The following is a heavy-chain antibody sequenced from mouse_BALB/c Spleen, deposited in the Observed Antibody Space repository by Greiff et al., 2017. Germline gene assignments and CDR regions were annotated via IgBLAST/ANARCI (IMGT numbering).Heavy chain of an antibody. Sequence: VQLKESGAELVKPGASVKLSCTASGFNIKDTYMHWVKQRPEQGLEWIGRIDPANGNTKYDPKFQGKATITADTSSNTAYLQLSSLTSEDTAVYYCARTTTDSRGWYFDVWGAGTTVTVSS. D-gene: IGHD1-1*01. J-gene: IGHJ1*01. CDR2: IDPANGNT. CDR3: ARTTTDSRGWYFDV. V-gene: IGHV14-3*02. CDR1: GFNIKDTY.